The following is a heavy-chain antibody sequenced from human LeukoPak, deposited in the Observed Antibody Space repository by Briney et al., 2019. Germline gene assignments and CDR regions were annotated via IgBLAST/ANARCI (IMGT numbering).Heavy chain of an antibody. Sequence: GESLKISCKGSGYSFTSYWISWVRQMPGKGLEWVGRIDYSDSYTNYSPSFQGHVTISADKSITTAYLQWSSLEASATAMYYWARAESVVPAASYYYYGMDVWGKGTTVTVSS. V-gene: IGHV5-10-1*01. CDR2: IDYSDSYT. CDR3: ARAESVVPAASYYYYGMDV. CDR1: GYSFTSYW. D-gene: IGHD2-2*01. J-gene: IGHJ6*04.